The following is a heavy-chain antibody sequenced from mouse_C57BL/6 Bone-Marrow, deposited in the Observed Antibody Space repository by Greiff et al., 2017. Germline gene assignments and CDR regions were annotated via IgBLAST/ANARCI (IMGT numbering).Heavy chain of an antibody. CDR1: GYTFTSYW. J-gene: IGHJ4*01. D-gene: IGHD2-4*01. V-gene: IGHV1-50*01. Sequence: QVQLKQPGAELVKPGASVKLSCKASGYTFTSYWMQWVKQRPGQGLEWIGEIDPSDSYTNYNQKFKGKATLTVDTSSSTAYMQLSSLTSEDSAVYYCAGMITDAMDYWGQGTSVTVSS. CDR2: IDPSDSYT. CDR3: AGMITDAMDY.